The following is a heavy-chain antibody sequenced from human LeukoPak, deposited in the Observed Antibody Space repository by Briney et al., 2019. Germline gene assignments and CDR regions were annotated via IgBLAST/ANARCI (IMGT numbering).Heavy chain of an antibody. D-gene: IGHD3-10*01. V-gene: IGHV4-34*01. CDR3: ARGALWFGEFNY. Sequence: SETLSLTCAVYGGSFSGYYWSWIRQPPGKGLEWIGEINHSGSTNYNPSLKSRVTISVDTSKNQFSLKLSSVTAADTAVYYCARGALWFGEFNYWGQGTLVTVSS. CDR2: INHSGST. J-gene: IGHJ4*02. CDR1: GGSFSGYY.